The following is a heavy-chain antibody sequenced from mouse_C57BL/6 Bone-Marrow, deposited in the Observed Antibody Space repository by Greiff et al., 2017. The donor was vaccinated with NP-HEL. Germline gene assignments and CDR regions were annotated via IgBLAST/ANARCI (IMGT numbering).Heavy chain of an antibody. Sequence: VQLQQPGAELVKPGASVKLSCKASGYTFTSYWMHWVKQRPGQGLEWIGMIHPNSGSTNYNEKFKSKATLTVDKSSSTAYMQLSSLTSEDSAVYFCARREIYYYCSSHWYFDVWGTGTTVTVSS. D-gene: IGHD1-1*01. V-gene: IGHV1-64*01. J-gene: IGHJ1*03. CDR2: IHPNSGST. CDR3: ARREIYYYCSSHWYFDV. CDR1: GYTFTSYW.